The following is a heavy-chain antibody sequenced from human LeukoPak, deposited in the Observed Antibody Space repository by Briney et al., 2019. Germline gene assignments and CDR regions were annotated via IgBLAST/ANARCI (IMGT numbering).Heavy chain of an antibody. CDR2: IKQDGSEE. V-gene: IGHV3-7*05. CDR1: GVTVCSYC. CDR3: ASERTGKVGRY. D-gene: IGHD1-14*01. Sequence: PGGSLRLLCSASGVTVCSYCMSWVRQAPGKGLEWVANIKQDGSEEYYLESVKGRFTIFRSNAKNSLYLTMNSLRAEDTAVYYCASERTGKVGRYWGQGTLVTVSS. J-gene: IGHJ4*02.